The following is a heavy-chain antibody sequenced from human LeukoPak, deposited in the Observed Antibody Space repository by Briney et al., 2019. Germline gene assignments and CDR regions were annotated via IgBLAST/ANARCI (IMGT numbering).Heavy chain of an antibody. CDR3: ARGSKAWFGVYFDY. CDR1: GGSISSGSYY. D-gene: IGHD3-10*01. CDR2: IYTSGST. V-gene: IGHV4-61*02. Sequence: SETLSLTCTVSGGSISSGSYYLSWIRQPAGKGLEWIGRIYTSGSTNYNPSLKSRVTISVDTSKNQFSLKLSSVTAADTAVYYCARGSKAWFGVYFDYWGQGALVTVSS. J-gene: IGHJ4*02.